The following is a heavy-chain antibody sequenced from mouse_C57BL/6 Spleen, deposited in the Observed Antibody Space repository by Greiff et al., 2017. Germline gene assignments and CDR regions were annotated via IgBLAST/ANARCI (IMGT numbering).Heavy chain of an antibody. Sequence: QVQLQQSGAELARPGASVKMSCKASGYTFTSYTMHWVKQRPGQGLEWIGYINPSSGYTKYNQKFKDKATLTADKSSSTAYMQLSSLTSEDSAVYYCAREEVGIFDYWGQGTTLTVSS. CDR2: INPSSGYT. CDR1: GYTFTSYT. J-gene: IGHJ2*01. CDR3: AREEVGIFDY. D-gene: IGHD4-1*01. V-gene: IGHV1-4*01.